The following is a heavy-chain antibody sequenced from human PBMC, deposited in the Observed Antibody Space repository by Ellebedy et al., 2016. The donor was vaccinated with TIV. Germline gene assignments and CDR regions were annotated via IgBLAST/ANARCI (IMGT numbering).Heavy chain of an antibody. CDR1: GGSFSGYY. CDR2: INQRGST. CDR3: YLWDTEMRLDY. Sequence: MPSETLSLTCAIYGGSFSGYYWGWIRQPPGKGLEWIGDINQRGSTTCSPSLKSRLTMSVDTSKNQFSLKLNSVTAADTAVYFCYLWDTEMRLDYWGHGTLVTVSS. V-gene: IGHV4-34*01. D-gene: IGHD3-16*01. J-gene: IGHJ4*01.